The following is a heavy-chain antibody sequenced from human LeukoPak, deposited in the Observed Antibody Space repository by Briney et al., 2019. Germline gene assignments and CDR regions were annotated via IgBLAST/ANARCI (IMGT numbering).Heavy chain of an antibody. D-gene: IGHD4-23*01. CDR2: ISGSGGST. Sequence: GGTLRLSCSASGFTFTTYGMNWVRQAPGKGLEWVSAISGSGGSTCYADSVKGRFTISRDNSKNTLYLQMNSLRAEDTAVYYCAKTTVVTPDAFDIWGQGTMVTVSS. CDR3: AKTTVVTPDAFDI. J-gene: IGHJ3*02. CDR1: GFTFTTYG. V-gene: IGHV3-23*01.